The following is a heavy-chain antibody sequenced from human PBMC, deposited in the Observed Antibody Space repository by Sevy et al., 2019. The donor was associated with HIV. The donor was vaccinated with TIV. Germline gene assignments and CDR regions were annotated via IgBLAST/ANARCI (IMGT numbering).Heavy chain of an antibody. J-gene: IGHJ4*02. CDR2: LDPEHGDPGDGKT. CDR3: ATTKDYYDSSGYPFDY. D-gene: IGHD3-22*01. V-gene: IGHV1-24*01. Sequence: ASVKVSCKVSGYTLAKFSIHWVRQAPGKGLEWMTSLDPEHGDPGDGKTIYAQKFLGRVTMTEDTSTDTAYMELNSLRSDDTAVYYCATTKDYYDSSGYPFDYWVQGTLVTVSS. CDR1: GYTLAKFS.